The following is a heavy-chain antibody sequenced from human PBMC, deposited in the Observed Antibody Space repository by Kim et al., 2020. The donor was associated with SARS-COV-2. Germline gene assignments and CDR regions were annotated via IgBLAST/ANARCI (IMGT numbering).Heavy chain of an antibody. V-gene: IGHV3-74*01. CDR2: INSDGTTT. Sequence: GGSLRLSCAASGFTLSSYWMHWVRQAPGKGLVWVSRINSDGTTTTYVDSVKGRLTLSRDNAKNTLYLQMNSQRAADTAVYYCARGDYYSYWGQGTLVTVSS. CDR1: GFTLSSYW. D-gene: IGHD3-22*01. CDR3: ARGDYYSY. J-gene: IGHJ4*02.